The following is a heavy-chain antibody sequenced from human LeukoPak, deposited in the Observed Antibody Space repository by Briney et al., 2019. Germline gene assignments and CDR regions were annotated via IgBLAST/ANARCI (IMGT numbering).Heavy chain of an antibody. CDR3: ATIEGGAGTD. J-gene: IGHJ4*02. V-gene: IGHV1-2*02. Sequence: ASVKVSCKASGDTFTDYYIHWVRQAPGQGLEWMGYIYPKSGDTKYAQKFQGRVTMTRDTSITTAYMELTRLTSDDTAVYSCATIEGGAGTDWGQGTLVTVSS. CDR1: GDTFTDYY. D-gene: IGHD6-19*01. CDR2: IYPKSGDT.